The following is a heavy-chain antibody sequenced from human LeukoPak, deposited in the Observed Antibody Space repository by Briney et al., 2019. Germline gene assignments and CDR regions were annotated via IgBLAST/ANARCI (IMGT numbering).Heavy chain of an antibody. CDR2: IYSGGST. V-gene: IGHV3-53*01. D-gene: IGHD3-3*02. CDR3: ARELGYYFDY. CDR1: GFTFSSYG. Sequence: TGGSLRLSCAASGFTFSSYGMHWVRQAPGKGLEWVSVIYSGGSTYYADSVKGRSTISRDNSKNTLYLQMNSLRAEDTAVYYCARELGYYFDYWGQGTLVTVSS. J-gene: IGHJ4*02.